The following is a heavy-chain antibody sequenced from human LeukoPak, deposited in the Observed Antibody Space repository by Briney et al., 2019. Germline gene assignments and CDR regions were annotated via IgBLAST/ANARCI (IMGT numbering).Heavy chain of an antibody. CDR3: ARDPPAGTGLFDY. V-gene: IGHV1-2*02. D-gene: IGHD1-1*01. Sequence: ASVKVSCKASGSTFTGYYMHWVRQAPGHGLEWMGWINPNSGGTNYAHKFQGRGTMTRDTSINTAYLELSSLRSDDTAVYYCARDPPAGTGLFDYWGQGTLVTVSS. J-gene: IGHJ4*02. CDR1: GSTFTGYY. CDR2: INPNSGGT.